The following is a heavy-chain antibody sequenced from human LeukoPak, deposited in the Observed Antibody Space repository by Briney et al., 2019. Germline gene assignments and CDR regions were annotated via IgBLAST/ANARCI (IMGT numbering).Heavy chain of an antibody. Sequence: GESLKISCKGSGYSFTSYWIGWVRQMPGKGLEWMGIIFPGDSDTRYSPSFQGQVTISADTSISTAYLQWRSLKASDTAMYYCATFSSWYGDVWGQGTTVTVSS. CDR3: ATFSSWYGDV. V-gene: IGHV5-51*01. CDR2: IFPGDSDT. CDR1: GYSFTSYW. J-gene: IGHJ6*02. D-gene: IGHD6-13*01.